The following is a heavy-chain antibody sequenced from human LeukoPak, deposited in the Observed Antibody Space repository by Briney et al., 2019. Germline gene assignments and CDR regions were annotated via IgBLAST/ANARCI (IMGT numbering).Heavy chain of an antibody. CDR2: IYYSGTT. Sequence: SETLSLTCTVSGGSISSYYWSWIRQPPGKGLEWIGYIYYSGTTNYNPSLKSRVTISVDTSKNQFSLKLSSVTAADTAVYYCARGVYIAAAQYGYWGQGHLVTVSS. CDR3: ARGVYIAAAQYGY. J-gene: IGHJ4*02. D-gene: IGHD6-13*01. V-gene: IGHV4-59*01. CDR1: GGSISSYY.